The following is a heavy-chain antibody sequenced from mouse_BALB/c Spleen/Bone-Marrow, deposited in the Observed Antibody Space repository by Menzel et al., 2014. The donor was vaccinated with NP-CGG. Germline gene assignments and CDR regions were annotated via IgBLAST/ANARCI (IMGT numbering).Heavy chain of an antibody. CDR1: GYNFTSYW. D-gene: IGHD1-2*01. CDR3: ARENYSLRLGY. J-gene: IGHJ2*01. Sequence: QVQLQQPGAELVKPGTSVKLSCKASGYNFTSYWINWVKLRPGQGLEWIGDIYPGSGSTNYNEKFKSKAALTVDTSSSTAYMQLSSLASEDSALYYCARENYSLRLGYWGQGTTLTVSS. CDR2: IYPGSGST. V-gene: IGHV1-55*01.